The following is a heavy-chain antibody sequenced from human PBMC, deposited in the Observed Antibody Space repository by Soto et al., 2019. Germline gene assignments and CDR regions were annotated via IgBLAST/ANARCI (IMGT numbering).Heavy chain of an antibody. CDR2: IYYSGST. D-gene: IGHD5-18*01. V-gene: IGHV4-31*03. CDR3: ARHTARVNWFDP. CDR1: GGSISSGGYY. J-gene: IGHJ5*02. Sequence: QVQLQESGPGLVKPSQTLSLTCTVSGGSISSGGYYWSWIRQHPGKGLEWIGYIYYSGSTYYNPALKSRVTISVDPSKNQFSLKLSSVTAADTAVYYCARHTARVNWFDPWGQGTLVTVSS.